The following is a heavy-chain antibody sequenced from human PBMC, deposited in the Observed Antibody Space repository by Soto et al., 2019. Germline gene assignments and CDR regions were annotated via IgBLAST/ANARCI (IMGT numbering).Heavy chain of an antibody. CDR3: ARGLRGVRYFDL. V-gene: IGHV1-3*04. Sequence: QVQLVQSGAEVRKPGASVKVSCRTSGYTFTQYAIHWVRQAPEQSLEYMGWVNTVNGDTAYSQKFQGRVSIASDTSATTVYMELRSLTSEDTAVYFCARGLRGVRYFDLWGRGTLVAVSS. D-gene: IGHD4-17*01. CDR2: VNTVNGDT. CDR1: GYTFTQYA. J-gene: IGHJ2*01.